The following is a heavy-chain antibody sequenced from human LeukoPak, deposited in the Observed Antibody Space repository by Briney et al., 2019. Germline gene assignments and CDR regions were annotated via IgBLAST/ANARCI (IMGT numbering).Heavy chain of an antibody. D-gene: IGHD5-18*01. V-gene: IGHV3-23*01. CDR1: GFTFSSYA. J-gene: IGHJ4*02. Sequence: GGSLRLSCAASGFTFSSYAMSWVRQAPGKGLEWVSAISGSGGSTYYADSVKGRFTISRDTSKNTLYLQMNSLRAEDTAVYYCAKGQRGLRRSWLDYWGQGTLVTVSS. CDR2: ISGSGGST. CDR3: AKGQRGLRRSWLDY.